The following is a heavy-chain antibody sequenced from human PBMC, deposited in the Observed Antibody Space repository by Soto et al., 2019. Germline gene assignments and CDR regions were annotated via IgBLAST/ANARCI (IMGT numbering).Heavy chain of an antibody. CDR3: ARDRVEGYYDSSGYYSNYYYGMDV. CDR2: ISSSSSYI. V-gene: IGHV3-21*01. CDR1: GFTFSSFS. D-gene: IGHD3-22*01. J-gene: IGHJ6*02. Sequence: EVQLVESGGGLVKPGGSLRLSCAASGFTFSSFSMNWVRQAPGKGLEWVSSISSSSSYIYYADSVKGRFTISRDNAKNSLYLQMNSLRAEDTAVYYCARDRVEGYYDSSGYYSNYYYGMDVWGQGTTVTVSS.